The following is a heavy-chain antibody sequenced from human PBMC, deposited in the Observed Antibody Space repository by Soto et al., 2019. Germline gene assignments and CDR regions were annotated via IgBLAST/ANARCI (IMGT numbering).Heavy chain of an antibody. D-gene: IGHD3-16*01. J-gene: IGHJ4*02. CDR3: VKDAPPGSWYDYLLDF. CDR1: GFTFSSYA. CDR2: ISSNGGSK. Sequence: GGSLRLSCAASGFTFSSYAIHWVRQAPGKGLELVSVISSNGGSKYYADSVKGSLTISRDNSKNNLYLQLNSLRLEATDVYYCVKDAPPGSWYDYLLDFWGQGTLVTVSS. V-gene: IGHV3-64D*08.